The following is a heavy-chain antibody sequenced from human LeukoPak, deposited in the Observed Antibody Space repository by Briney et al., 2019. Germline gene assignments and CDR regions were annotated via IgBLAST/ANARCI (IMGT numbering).Heavy chain of an antibody. V-gene: IGHV3-48*02. CDR1: GFTFSTYS. CDR2: ISSSSSTI. Sequence: GGSLRLSCAASGFTFSTYSMNWVRQAPGKGLEWVSYISSSSSTIYYADSVKGRFTIYRDNAKNSLYLQMNSLRDEDTAVYYCARGAWEPRYYFDYWGQGTLVTVSS. CDR3: ARGAWEPRYYFDY. D-gene: IGHD1-26*01. J-gene: IGHJ4*02.